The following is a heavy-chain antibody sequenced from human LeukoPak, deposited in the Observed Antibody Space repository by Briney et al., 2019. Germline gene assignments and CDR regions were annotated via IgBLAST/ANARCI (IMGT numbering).Heavy chain of an antibody. CDR2: IYTSGST. D-gene: IGHD1-7*01. CDR1: GGSISSGSYY. V-gene: IGHV4-61*02. J-gene: IGHJ4*02. Sequence: KPSQTLSLTCTVSGGSISSGSYYWSWIRQPAGKGLEWIGRIYTSGSTNYNPSLKSRVTISVDTSKNQFSLKLSSVTAADTAVYYCARAGYNWIYASDFDYWGQGTLVTVSS. CDR3: ARAGYNWIYASDFDY.